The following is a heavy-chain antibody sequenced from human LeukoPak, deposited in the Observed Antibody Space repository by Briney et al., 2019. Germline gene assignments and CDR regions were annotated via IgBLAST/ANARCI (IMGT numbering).Heavy chain of an antibody. CDR1: GFTFSGFW. CDR2: INVGGSTT. Sequence: PGGSVRLSCAASGFTFSGFWTHWVRQAPGKGLMWVSHINVGGSTTSYADSVKGRFTISRDNAKNTLYLQMNSLRANDTAVYYCARGSGRNGWFDPWGQGTLVTVSS. V-gene: IGHV3-74*01. D-gene: IGHD2-8*01. J-gene: IGHJ5*02. CDR3: ARGSGRNGWFDP.